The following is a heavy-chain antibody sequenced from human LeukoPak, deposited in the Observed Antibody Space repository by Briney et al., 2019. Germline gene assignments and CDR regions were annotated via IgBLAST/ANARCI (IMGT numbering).Heavy chain of an antibody. V-gene: IGHV3-7*01. J-gene: IGHJ6*03. D-gene: IGHD3-10*01. CDR2: IKQDGSEK. CDR1: EFTFSSYW. Sequence: GGSLRLSCAASEFTFSSYWMSWVRQAPGKGLECVANIKQDGSEKYYVDSVKGRFTISRDNAKNSLYLQMNSLRAEDTAVYYCARVGYYGSGSYYRHYYYYYMDVWGKGTTVTVSS. CDR3: ARVGYYGSGSYYRHYYYYYMDV.